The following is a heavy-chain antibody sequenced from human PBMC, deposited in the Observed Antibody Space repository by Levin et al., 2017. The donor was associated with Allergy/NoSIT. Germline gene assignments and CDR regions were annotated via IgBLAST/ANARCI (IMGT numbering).Heavy chain of an antibody. J-gene: IGHJ4*02. V-gene: IGHV3-21*01. D-gene: IGHD6-13*01. CDR1: GFTFSSYS. Sequence: GESLKISCAASGFTFSSYSMNWVRQAPGKGLEWVSSISSSSSYIYYADSVKGRFTISRDNAKNSLYLQMNSLRAEDTAVYYCARGDLRYSSSWYLNYFDYWGQGTLVTVSS. CDR2: ISSSSSYI. CDR3: ARGDLRYSSSWYLNYFDY.